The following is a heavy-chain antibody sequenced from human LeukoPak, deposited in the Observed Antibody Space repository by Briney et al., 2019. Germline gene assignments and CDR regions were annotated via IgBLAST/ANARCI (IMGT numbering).Heavy chain of an antibody. V-gene: IGHV4-30-4*01. CDR3: ARDWRDILTGYHNWFDP. D-gene: IGHD3-9*01. CDR1: GGSISSGDYY. CDR2: IYYSGST. Sequence: SETLSLTCTVSGGSISSGDYYWSWIRQPPGKGLEWIGYIYYSGSTYYNPSLKSRVTISVDTSKNQFSLKLSSVTAADTAVYYCARDWRDILTGYHNWFDPWGQGTLVTVSS. J-gene: IGHJ5*02.